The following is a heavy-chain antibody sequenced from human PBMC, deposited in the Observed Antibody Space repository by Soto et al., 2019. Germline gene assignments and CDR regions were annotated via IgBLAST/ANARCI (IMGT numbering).Heavy chain of an antibody. CDR2: FDPEDGET. D-gene: IGHD6-13*01. CDR3: ATDFTLYSSSWKPVYDI. Sequence: ASVKVSCKVSGYTLTELSMXWVRQAPGKGLEWMGGFDPEDGETIYAQKFQGRVTMTEDTSTDTAYMELSSLRSEDTAVYYCATDFTLYSSSWKPVYDIWGQGTMVTVS. CDR1: GYTLTELS. J-gene: IGHJ3*02. V-gene: IGHV1-24*01.